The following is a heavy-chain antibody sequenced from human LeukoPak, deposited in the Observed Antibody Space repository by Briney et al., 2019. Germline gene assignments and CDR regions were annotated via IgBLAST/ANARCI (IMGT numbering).Heavy chain of an antibody. V-gene: IGHV4-34*01. D-gene: IGHD2-2*01. J-gene: IGHJ4*02. Sequence: SETLSLTCAVYGGSFSGYYWSWIRQPPGKGLEWIGEINHSGSTNYDPSLKSRVTISVVTSKNQFSLKLSSVTAADTAVYYCARGLADIVVVPAAIPSSAYYFDYWGQGTLVTVSS. CDR1: GGSFSGYY. CDR3: ARGLADIVVVPAAIPSSAYYFDY. CDR2: INHSGST.